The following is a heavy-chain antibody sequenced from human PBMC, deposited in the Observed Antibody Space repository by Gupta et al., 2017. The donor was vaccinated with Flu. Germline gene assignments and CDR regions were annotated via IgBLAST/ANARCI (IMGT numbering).Heavy chain of an antibody. Sequence: EVQLVESGGGVVRPGGSLRLSCASSGFPFDYCGMSWVRQAPGKGLEWVSGINWNGGSTGYADSVKGRFTISRDNAKNSLYLQMNSLRAEDTALYHCARGVPRWAQIVPLNYYYYGMDVWGQGTTVTVSS. D-gene: IGHD2/OR15-2a*01. CDR1: GFPFDYCG. V-gene: IGHV3-20*01. CDR2: INWNGGST. J-gene: IGHJ6*02. CDR3: ARGVPRWAQIVPLNYYYYGMDV.